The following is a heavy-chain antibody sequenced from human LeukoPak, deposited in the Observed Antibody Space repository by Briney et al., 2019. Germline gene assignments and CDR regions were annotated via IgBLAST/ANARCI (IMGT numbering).Heavy chain of an antibody. J-gene: IGHJ5*02. V-gene: IGHV4-59*08. CDR1: GGSISSYY. Sequence: SETLSLTCTVTGGSISSYYWSWIRQPPGKGLEWIGYIYYSGSTNYNPSLKSRVTISVDTSKNQFSLKLSSVTAADTAVYYCARLLYYYGSGRGFDPWGQGTLVTVSS. CDR3: ARLLYYYGSGRGFDP. D-gene: IGHD3-10*01. CDR2: IYYSGST.